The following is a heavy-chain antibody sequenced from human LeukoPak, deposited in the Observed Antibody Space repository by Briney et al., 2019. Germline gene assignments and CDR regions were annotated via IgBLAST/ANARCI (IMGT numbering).Heavy chain of an antibody. CDR2: INYSGDST. D-gene: IGHD6-19*01. Sequence: GGSLRLSCAASGFTFSSYAMSWVRQAPGTGLEWVSSINYSGDSTYYADPVKGRFTISRDNSKNTLYVQMNSLRAEDTAVYYCAKIRGWYAIDYWGQGTLVTVSS. J-gene: IGHJ4*02. CDR1: GFTFSSYA. CDR3: AKIRGWYAIDY. V-gene: IGHV3-23*01.